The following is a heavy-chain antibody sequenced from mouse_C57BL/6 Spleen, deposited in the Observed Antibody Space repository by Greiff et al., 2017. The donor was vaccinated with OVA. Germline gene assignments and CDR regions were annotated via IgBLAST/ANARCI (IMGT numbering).Heavy chain of an antibody. V-gene: IGHV1-76*01. CDR3: ARLDGNDEGYAMDY. D-gene: IGHD2-2*01. CDR1: GYTFTDYS. J-gene: IGHJ4*01. Sequence: VQLQQSGAELVRPGASVKLSCKASGYTFTDYSINWVKQRPGQGLEWIARIYPGSGNTYYNEKFKGKATLTAEKSSSTAYMQLRSLTSEDSAVYFCARLDGNDEGYAMDYWGQGTSVTVSS. CDR2: IYPGSGNT.